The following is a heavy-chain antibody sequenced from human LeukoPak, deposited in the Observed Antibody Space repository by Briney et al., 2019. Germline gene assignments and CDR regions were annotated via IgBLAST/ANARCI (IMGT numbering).Heavy chain of an antibody. CDR2: ISSSSSYI. CDR1: GITFSSYS. D-gene: IGHD5-12*01. CDR3: ARGPSGYHNT. V-gene: IGHV3-21*01. Sequence: GGSLRLSCAASGITFSSYSMNWVRQAPGKGLEWVSCISSSSSYIYYADSVKGQFTISRDNSKNTLYLQMNSLRAEDTAVYYCARGPSGYHNTGGQGTLVTVSS. J-gene: IGHJ4*02.